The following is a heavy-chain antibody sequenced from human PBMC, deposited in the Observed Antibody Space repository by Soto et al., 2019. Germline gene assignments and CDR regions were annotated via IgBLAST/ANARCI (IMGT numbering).Heavy chain of an antibody. J-gene: IGHJ5*02. CDR3: ARGRGYGSGSYYSRWFDP. V-gene: IGHV1-18*01. D-gene: IGHD3-10*01. CDR1: GYTFTSYG. CDR2: ISAYNGNT. Sequence: QVQLVQSGAEVKKPGASVKVSCKASGYTFTSYGISWVRQAPGQGLAWMGWISAYNGNTNYAQKLQGRVTMTTDTSTGTAYMELRSLRSDDTAVYYCARGRGYGSGSYYSRWFDPWGQGTLVTVSS.